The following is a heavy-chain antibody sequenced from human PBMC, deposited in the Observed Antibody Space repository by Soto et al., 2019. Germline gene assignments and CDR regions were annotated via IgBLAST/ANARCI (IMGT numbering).Heavy chain of an antibody. CDR3: ARDRGRGTGSYGY. CDR1: GGTFSSYA. D-gene: IGHD3-16*01. Sequence: SVKVSGKTSGGTFSSYAISWVRRAPGQGLEWMGGIIPISGTANYAQKFQGRVTITADESTSTANMELSSLRYEDTAVYYCARDRGRGTGSYGYWGQGTLVTVSS. CDR2: IIPISGTA. V-gene: IGHV1-69*13. J-gene: IGHJ4*02.